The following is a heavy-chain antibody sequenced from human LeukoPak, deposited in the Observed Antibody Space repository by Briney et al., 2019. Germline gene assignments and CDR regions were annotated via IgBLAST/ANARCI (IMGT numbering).Heavy chain of an antibody. V-gene: IGHV4-4*09. D-gene: IGHD6-6*01. J-gene: IGHJ6*03. CDR1: GGSISGHW. CDR3: SEYMTGGTSRHYMAV. Sequence: SETLSLTCTVSGGSISGHWWSWVRQSPGKGLEWIAHIYHTGLTYFNPSLQSRVTISVDTSKKQYSLTLSSVTAADAAVYFFSEYMTGGTSRHYMAVWGKGATVAVS. CDR2: IYHTGLT.